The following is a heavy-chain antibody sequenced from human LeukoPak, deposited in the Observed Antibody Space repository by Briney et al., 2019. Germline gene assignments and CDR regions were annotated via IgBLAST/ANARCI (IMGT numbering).Heavy chain of an antibody. CDR3: ARVPPSSGPGDY. D-gene: IGHD6-19*01. Sequence: GGSLRLSCTASGFAFSRYWMTWVRQAPGKGPEWVANIKQDGSEKYYADSVKGRFTISRDNSKNTLYLQMNSLRAEDTAVYYYARVPPSSGPGDYWGQGTLVTVSS. CDR1: GFAFSRYW. V-gene: IGHV3-7*01. CDR2: IKQDGSEK. J-gene: IGHJ4*02.